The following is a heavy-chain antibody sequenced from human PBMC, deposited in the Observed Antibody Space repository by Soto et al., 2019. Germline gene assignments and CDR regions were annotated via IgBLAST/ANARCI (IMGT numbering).Heavy chain of an antibody. CDR3: ARAQSSSSTLYYYYYYMDV. V-gene: IGHV4-4*02. CDR1: GGSISSSNW. J-gene: IGHJ6*03. D-gene: IGHD6-6*01. Sequence: QVQLQESGPGLVKPSGTLSLTCAVSGGSISSSNWWSWVRQPPGKGLEWIGEIYHSGSTNYNPSLNSRVTISVDKSKNQFSLKLSSVTAADTAVYYCARAQSSSSTLYYYYYYMDVWGKGTTVTVSS. CDR2: IYHSGST.